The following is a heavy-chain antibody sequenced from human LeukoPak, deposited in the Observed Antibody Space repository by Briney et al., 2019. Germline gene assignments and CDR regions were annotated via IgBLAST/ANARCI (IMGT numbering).Heavy chain of an antibody. D-gene: IGHD6-19*01. V-gene: IGHV3-30-3*01. CDR2: ISYDGSNK. J-gene: IGHJ4*02. CDR3: ARGNKQWLVLKTFSTFDY. Sequence: GRSLRLSCAASGFTFSSYAMHWVRQAPGKGLEWVAVISYDGSNKYYADSVKGRFTISRDNSKNTLYLQMNSLRAEDTAVYYCARGNKQWLVLKTFSTFDYWGQGTLVTVSS. CDR1: GFTFSSYA.